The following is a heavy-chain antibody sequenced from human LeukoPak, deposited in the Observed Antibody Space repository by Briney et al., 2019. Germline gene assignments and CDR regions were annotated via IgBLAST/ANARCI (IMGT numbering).Heavy chain of an antibody. CDR2: ISSSGVNT. J-gene: IGHJ4*02. V-gene: IGHV3-23*01. Sequence: PGGSLRLSCVGSGFTFSSCAMSWVRQAPGKGLEWVSAISSSGVNTYYTDSVKGRFTISRDNSKNTLYLQMNSLRAEDTATYYCARGGLTITMFGVTIIRNFDYWGQGTLVTVSS. D-gene: IGHD3-3*01. CDR1: GFTFSSCA. CDR3: ARGGLTITMFGVTIIRNFDY.